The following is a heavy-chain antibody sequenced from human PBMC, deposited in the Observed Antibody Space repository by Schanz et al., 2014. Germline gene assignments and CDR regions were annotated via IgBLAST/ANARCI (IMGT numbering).Heavy chain of an antibody. CDR2: ISGDHRNT. V-gene: IGHV3-23*01. Sequence: EVQLLESGGGLVQPGGSLRLSCAASGFTFSSYAMTWVRQAPGMGLEWVSAISGDHRNTFYADSVKGRFTISRDNSKNTLYLQMNSLRAEDTAVYYCARDGEAAAGCDYWGQGTLVTVSS. CDR3: ARDGEAAAGCDY. CDR1: GFTFSSYA. J-gene: IGHJ4*02. D-gene: IGHD6-13*01.